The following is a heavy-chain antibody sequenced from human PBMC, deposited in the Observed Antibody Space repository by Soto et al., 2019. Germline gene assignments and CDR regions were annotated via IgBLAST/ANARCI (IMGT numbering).Heavy chain of an antibody. Sequence: GGSPRLSCAASGFTFRSYSMNWVRQAPGKGLEWVSYISSSNRTINYADSVKGRFIISRDNAKNSLYLQMHSLRDEDTAVYYCAREGWPLLQTGMDVWGQGTTVTVSS. J-gene: IGHJ6*02. D-gene: IGHD2-15*01. V-gene: IGHV3-48*02. CDR2: ISSSNRTI. CDR3: AREGWPLLQTGMDV. CDR1: GFTFRSYS.